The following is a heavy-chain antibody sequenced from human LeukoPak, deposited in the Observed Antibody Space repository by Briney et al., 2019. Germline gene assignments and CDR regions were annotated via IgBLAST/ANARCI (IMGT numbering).Heavy chain of an antibody. CDR3: ARVCDFCPLDY. CDR1: GYTFTGDY. V-gene: IGHV1-2*02. CDR2: VNPNSGGT. D-gene: IGHD3-3*01. J-gene: IGHJ4*02. Sequence: ASVKVSCKASGYTFTGDYMHWVRQAPGQGLEWMGWVNPNSGGTNYAQKFQGRVTMTRDTSISTAYMELSRLRSDDTAVYYCARVCDFCPLDYWARGPLATVPS.